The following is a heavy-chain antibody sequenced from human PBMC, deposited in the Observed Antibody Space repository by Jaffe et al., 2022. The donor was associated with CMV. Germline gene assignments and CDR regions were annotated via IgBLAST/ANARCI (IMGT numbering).Heavy chain of an antibody. J-gene: IGHJ6*02. Sequence: EVQLVESGGVVVQPGGSLRLSCAASGFTFDDYTMHWVRQAPGKGLEWVSLISWDGGSTYYADSVKGRFTISRDNSKNSLYLQMNSLRTEDTALYYCAKDQSTHYDFWSGYSPDGMDVWGQGTTVTVSS. CDR2: ISWDGGST. CDR1: GFTFDDYT. V-gene: IGHV3-43*01. D-gene: IGHD3-3*01. CDR3: AKDQSTHYDFWSGYSPDGMDV.